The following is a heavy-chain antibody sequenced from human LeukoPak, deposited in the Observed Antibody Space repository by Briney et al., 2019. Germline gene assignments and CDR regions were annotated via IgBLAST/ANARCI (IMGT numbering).Heavy chain of an antibody. CDR3: ARQRGASGTANWFDP. CDR2: IYPDDSDT. V-gene: IGHV5-51*01. D-gene: IGHD3-10*01. Sequence: GESLQISCETSGYIFTTYWIGWVRQRPGTGLEWVGAIYPDDSDTRYSPSFQGQVAISADRSIRTAYLKWNSLKASDTGMYYCARQRGASGTANWFDPWGQGTLVTVSS. CDR1: GYIFTTYW. J-gene: IGHJ5*02.